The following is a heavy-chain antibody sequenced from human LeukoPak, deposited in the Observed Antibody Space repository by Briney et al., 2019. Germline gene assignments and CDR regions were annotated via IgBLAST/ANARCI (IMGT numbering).Heavy chain of an antibody. V-gene: IGHV3-23*01. CDR3: AKASYYGSGSYYNAFDI. Sequence: GGSLRLSCAASGFTFSSYAMSWVRQAPGKGLEWVSAISGSGGSTYYADSVKGRFTISRDNSKNTLYLQMNSLRAEDTAVYYCAKASYYGSGSYYNAFDIWGKGQWSPSLQ. J-gene: IGHJ3*02. CDR2: ISGSGGST. D-gene: IGHD3-10*01. CDR1: GFTFSSYA.